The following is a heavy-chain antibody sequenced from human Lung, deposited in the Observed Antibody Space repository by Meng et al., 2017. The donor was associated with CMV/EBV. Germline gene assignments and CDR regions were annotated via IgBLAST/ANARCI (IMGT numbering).Heavy chain of an antibody. J-gene: IGHJ4*02. CDR3: ARDEGATPFDY. CDR1: GYTCTAYG. D-gene: IGHD1-26*01. Sequence: SCRASGYTCTAYGISWVRQAPGQGLEWMGWINTYSGRKNYAQNLQGTVTMTTDTSTSTAYMELRSLRADDTAVYYCARDEGATPFDYWGQGTLVTVSS. CDR2: INTYSGRK. V-gene: IGHV1-18*01.